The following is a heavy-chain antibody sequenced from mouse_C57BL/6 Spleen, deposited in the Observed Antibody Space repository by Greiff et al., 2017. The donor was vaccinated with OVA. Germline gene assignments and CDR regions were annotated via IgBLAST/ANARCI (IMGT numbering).Heavy chain of an antibody. D-gene: IGHD1-1*01. V-gene: IGHV1-53*01. Sequence: QVQLQQPGTELVKPGASVKLSCKASGYTFTSYWMHWVKQRPGQGLEWIGNINPSNGGTNYNEKFKSKATLTVDKSSSTDYMQLSSLTSEDSAVYYCARGNYGSSYYFDYWGQGTTLTVSS. CDR2: INPSNGGT. J-gene: IGHJ2*01. CDR1: GYTFTSYW. CDR3: ARGNYGSSYYFDY.